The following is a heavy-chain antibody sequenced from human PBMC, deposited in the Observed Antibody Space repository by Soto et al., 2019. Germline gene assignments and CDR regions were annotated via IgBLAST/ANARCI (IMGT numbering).Heavy chain of an antibody. V-gene: IGHV1-69*01. CDR2: IIPIFGTA. CDR1: GGTFSRHA. CDR3: ARGWGYDSSDYYYAY. D-gene: IGHD3-22*01. J-gene: IGHJ4*02. Sequence: QVQLVQSGAEVRKPGSSVKVSCKASGGTFSRHAISWVRQAPGQGLEWMGGIIPIFGTANHAQKFQGRVTIIADESTSTDYMELSSLRSEDTAIYYCARGWGYDSSDYYYAYWGQGPLVIVSS.